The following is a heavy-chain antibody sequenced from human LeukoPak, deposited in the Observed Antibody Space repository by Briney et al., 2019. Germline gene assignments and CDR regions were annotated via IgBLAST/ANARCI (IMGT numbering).Heavy chain of an antibody. CDR2: ISYDGSNK. Sequence: PGRSLRLSCAASGFTFSSYGMHWVRQAPGKGLEWVAVISYDGSNKYYADSVEGRFTISRDNAKNTLYLQMNSLRAEDTAVYYCARGPLGYWGQGTLVTVSS. CDR1: GFTFSSYG. V-gene: IGHV3-30*03. D-gene: IGHD3-16*01. CDR3: ARGPLGY. J-gene: IGHJ4*02.